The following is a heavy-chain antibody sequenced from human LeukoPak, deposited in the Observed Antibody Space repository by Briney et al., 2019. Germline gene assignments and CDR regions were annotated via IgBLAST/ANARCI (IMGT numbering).Heavy chain of an antibody. J-gene: IGHJ3*02. V-gene: IGHV3-9*01. CDR3: AKELLWFGELLGAFDI. Sequence: PGGSLRLSCAASGFTFDDYAMHWVRQAPGKGLEWVSGISWNSGSIGYADSVKGRLTISRDNAKNSLYLQMNSLRAEDTALYYCAKELLWFGELLGAFDIRGQGTMVTVSS. D-gene: IGHD3-10*01. CDR1: GFTFDDYA. CDR2: ISWNSGSI.